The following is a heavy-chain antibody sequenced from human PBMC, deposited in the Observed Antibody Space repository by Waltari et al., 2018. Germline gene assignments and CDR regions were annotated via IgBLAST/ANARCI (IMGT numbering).Heavy chain of an antibody. V-gene: IGHV4-4*02. CDR1: GGSISRSNW. Sequence: QVQLQESGPGLLKPSGTLSLTCAVSGGSISRSNWWSWVRQPPGKGLEWIGEIYASGSTNYNPSLKSRVTISVDKSKNQFSLKLSSVTAAYTAVYYCARGRRTGTTERDYWGQGTLVTVSS. CDR2: IYASGST. CDR3: ARGRRTGTTERDY. J-gene: IGHJ4*02. D-gene: IGHD1-1*01.